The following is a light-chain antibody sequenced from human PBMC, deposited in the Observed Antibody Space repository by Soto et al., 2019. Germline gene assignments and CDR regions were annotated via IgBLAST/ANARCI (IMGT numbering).Light chain of an antibody. CDR1: QSVTNW. Sequence: DIQMTQSPSTLSASVGDRVTITCRASQSVTNWLAWYQQKPGKAPNLLIYDASRLQSGIPSRFSGSGSGTEFTITISSLQPDDFATYYCQQYTNYPYTFGQGTKLEIK. J-gene: IGKJ2*01. CDR3: QQYTNYPYT. V-gene: IGKV1-5*01. CDR2: DAS.